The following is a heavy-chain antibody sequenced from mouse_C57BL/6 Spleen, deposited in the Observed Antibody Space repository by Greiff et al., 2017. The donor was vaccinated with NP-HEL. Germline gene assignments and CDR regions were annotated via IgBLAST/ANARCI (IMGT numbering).Heavy chain of an antibody. V-gene: IGHV5-6*02. Sequence: GKLVESGGDLVKPGGSLKLSCAASGFTFSSYGMSWVRQTPDKRLEWVATISSGGSYTYYPDSVKGRFTISRDNAKNTLYLQMSSLKSEDTAMYYCARHGSSSYYFDYWGQGTTLTVSS. D-gene: IGHD1-1*01. J-gene: IGHJ2*01. CDR3: ARHGSSSYYFDY. CDR1: GFTFSSYG. CDR2: ISSGGSYT.